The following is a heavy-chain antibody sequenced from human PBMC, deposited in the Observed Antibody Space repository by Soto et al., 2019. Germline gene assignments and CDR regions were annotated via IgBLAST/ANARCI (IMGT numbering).Heavy chain of an antibody. CDR2: ISNDGSRQ. CDR1: GFTFSNYA. D-gene: IGHD3-22*01. CDR3: ARTRGIVVIIMDAFDI. J-gene: IGHJ3*02. Sequence: GGSLRLSCAASGFTFSNYAVHWVRQAPGKGLEWVALISNDGSRQYYADSVKGRFTISRDNSKNTSYLQMNSLRAEDTAVYYCARTRGIVVIIMDAFDIWGQGTMVTVSS. V-gene: IGHV3-30-3*01.